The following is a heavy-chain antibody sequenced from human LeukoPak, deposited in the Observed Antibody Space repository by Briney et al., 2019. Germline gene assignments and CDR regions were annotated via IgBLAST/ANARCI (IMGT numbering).Heavy chain of an antibody. CDR3: ARDSPDAFDI. CDR1: GGSISSYY. Sequence: SETLSLTCTVSGGSISSYYWSWIRQPPGKGLEWIGCIYYSGSTNYNPSLKSRVNISLDTSKNQFSLKLSSVTAADTAVYYCARDSPDAFDIWGQGTMVTVSS. CDR2: IYYSGST. V-gene: IGHV4-59*01. J-gene: IGHJ3*02.